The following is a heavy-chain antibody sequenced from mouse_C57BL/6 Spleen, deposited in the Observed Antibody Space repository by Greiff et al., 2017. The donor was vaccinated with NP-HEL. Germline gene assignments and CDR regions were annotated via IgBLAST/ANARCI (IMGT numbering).Heavy chain of an antibody. J-gene: IGHJ2*01. CDR3: ARSPMVTTVYFDY. Sequence: EVKLQESGPELVKPGASVKMSCKASGYTFTDYNMHWVKQSHGKSLEWIGYINPNNGGTSYNQKFKGKATLTVNKSSSTAYMELRSLTSEDSAVYYCARSPMVTTVYFDYWGQGTTLTVSS. D-gene: IGHD2-2*01. CDR1: GYTFTDYN. V-gene: IGHV1-22*01. CDR2: INPNNGGT.